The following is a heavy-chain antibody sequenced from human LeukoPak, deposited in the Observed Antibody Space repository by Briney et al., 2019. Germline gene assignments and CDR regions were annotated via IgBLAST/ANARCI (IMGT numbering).Heavy chain of an antibody. CDR3: ARDSCSGGSCYPYYFDY. D-gene: IGHD2-15*01. Sequence: EASVKVSCKASGYTFTGYYMHWVRQAPEQGLEWMGWINPNSGGTNYAQKFQGRVTMTRDTSISTAYMELSRLRSDDTAVYYCARDSCSGGSCYPYYFDYWGQGTLVTVPS. V-gene: IGHV1-2*02. CDR1: GYTFTGYY. CDR2: INPNSGGT. J-gene: IGHJ4*02.